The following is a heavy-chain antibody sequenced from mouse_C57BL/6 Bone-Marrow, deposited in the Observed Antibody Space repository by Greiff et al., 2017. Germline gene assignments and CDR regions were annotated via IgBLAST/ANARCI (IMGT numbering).Heavy chain of an antibody. D-gene: IGHD2-4*01. J-gene: IGHJ3*01. CDR3: ARGEAYDYDVSY. Sequence: EVKLMESGGGLVKPGGSLKLSCAASGFTFSSYAMSWVRQTPEKRLEWVATISDGGSYTYYPDNVKGRFTISRDNAKNNLYLQMSHLKSEDTAMYYCARGEAYDYDVSYWGQGTLVTVSA. V-gene: IGHV5-4*03. CDR2: ISDGGSYT. CDR1: GFTFSSYA.